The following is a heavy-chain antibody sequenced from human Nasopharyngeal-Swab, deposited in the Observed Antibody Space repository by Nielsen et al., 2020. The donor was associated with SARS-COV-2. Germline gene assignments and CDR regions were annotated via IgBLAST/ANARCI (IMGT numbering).Heavy chain of an antibody. CDR3: ARRSWFRDIFD. Sequence: PGKGLEWIGTIYYSGNTYYNPSLKSRVTISVDKSKNQFSLKLSSVTAADTAVYYCARRSWFRDIFDWGQGTLVTVSS. D-gene: IGHD3-10*01. CDR2: IYYSGNT. V-gene: IGHV4-39*07. J-gene: IGHJ4*02.